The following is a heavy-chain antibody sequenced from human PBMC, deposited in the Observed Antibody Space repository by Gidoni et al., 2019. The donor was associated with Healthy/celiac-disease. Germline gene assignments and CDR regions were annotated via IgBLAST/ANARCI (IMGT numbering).Heavy chain of an antibody. J-gene: IGHJ6*02. Sequence: QITLKESGPTLVKPTQTLTLTCTFSGFSLSTSGVGVGWIRQPPGKALEWLALIYWNDDKRYSPSLKSRLTITKDTSKNQVVLTMTNMDPVDTATYYCAHRRYYCSSTSCSWDEYYYYGMDVWGQGTTVTVSS. CDR1: GFSLSTSGVG. D-gene: IGHD2-2*01. CDR2: IYWNDDK. V-gene: IGHV2-5*01. CDR3: AHRRYYCSSTSCSWDEYYYYGMDV.